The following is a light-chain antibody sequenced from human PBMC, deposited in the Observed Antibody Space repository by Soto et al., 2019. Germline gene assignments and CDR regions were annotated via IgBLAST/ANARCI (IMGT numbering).Light chain of an antibody. J-gene: IGLJ1*01. Sequence: QSALTQPASVSRSPGQSITISCTGTSSNVGGYNYVSWYQQHPGKAPKLMIFDVSNRSSGVSNRFSGSKSGNTASLTISGLQAEDEADYYCSSYTSSSTLEVFGTGTKLTVL. CDR1: SSNVGGYNY. V-gene: IGLV2-14*01. CDR2: DVS. CDR3: SSYTSSSTLEV.